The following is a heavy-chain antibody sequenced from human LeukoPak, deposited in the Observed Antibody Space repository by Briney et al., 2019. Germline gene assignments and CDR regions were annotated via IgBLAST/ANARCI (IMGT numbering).Heavy chain of an antibody. J-gene: IGHJ5*02. D-gene: IGHD1-26*01. V-gene: IGHV1-8*01. CDR1: GYTFTSYD. Sequence: SVKVSRKASGYTFTSYDINWVRQATGQGLEWMGWMNPHSGNTVYAQKFQGRVTMTRNTAISTAYMELSSLRSEDTAVYYCARDPIVGATTDWFDPWGQGTLVTVSS. CDR2: MNPHSGNT. CDR3: ARDPIVGATTDWFDP.